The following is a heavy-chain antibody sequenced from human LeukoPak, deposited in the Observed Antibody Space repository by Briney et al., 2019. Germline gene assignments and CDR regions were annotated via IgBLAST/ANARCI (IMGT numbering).Heavy chain of an antibody. J-gene: IGHJ4*02. D-gene: IGHD3-9*01. CDR2: ISYDGSNK. V-gene: IGHV3-30-3*01. Sequence: PGGSLRLSCAASGFTFSSYAMHWVRQAPGKGLEWVAVISYDGSNKYYADSVKGRFTISRDNSKNTLYLQMNSLRAEDTAVYYCARDYDWAFDLWGQGTLVTVSS. CDR1: GFTFSSYA. CDR3: ARDYDWAFDL.